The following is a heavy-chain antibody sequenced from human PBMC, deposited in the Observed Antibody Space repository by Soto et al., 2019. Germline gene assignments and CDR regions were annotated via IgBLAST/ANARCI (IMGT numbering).Heavy chain of an antibody. Sequence: ASVKVSCKASGYSFDSFVISWVRQAPGQGLGWMGRVNAHNHITKYAQKFQGRVTITRDTSTSTDYMEVRSLRSDDTAVYYCARDSRVGANSDACDVWG. J-gene: IGHJ3*01. CDR2: VNAHNHIT. V-gene: IGHV1-18*01. CDR1: GYSFDSFV. D-gene: IGHD1-26*01. CDR3: ARDSRVGANSDACDV.